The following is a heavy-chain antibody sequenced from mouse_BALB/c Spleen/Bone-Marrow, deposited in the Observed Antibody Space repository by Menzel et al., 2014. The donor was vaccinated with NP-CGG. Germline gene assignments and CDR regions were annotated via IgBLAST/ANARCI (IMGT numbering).Heavy chain of an antibody. CDR1: GFNIKDTY. V-gene: IGHV14-3*02. J-gene: IGHJ4*01. D-gene: IGHD4-1*01. CDR2: IDPANGNT. Sequence: EVKLQDSGAELVKPGASVKLSCTASGFNIKDTYMHWVKQRPEQGLEWIGRIDPANGNTKYDPKFQGKATITADTSSNTAYLQLSSLTSEDTAVYYCARWEYYAMDYWGQGTSVIVSS. CDR3: ARWEYYAMDY.